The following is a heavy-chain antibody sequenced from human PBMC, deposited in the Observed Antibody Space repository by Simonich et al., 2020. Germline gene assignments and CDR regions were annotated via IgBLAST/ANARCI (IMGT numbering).Heavy chain of an antibody. J-gene: IGHJ3*02. D-gene: IGHD6-13*01. CDR3: ARHAGFAFDI. V-gene: IGHV4-39*01. CDR2: IYYSGST. Sequence: QLQLQESGPGLVKPSETLSLTCTVSGGSISSSSSYWGWIRLPPGKGLEWIGSIYYSGSTYYTPSLKSRSTISVDTSKNQFALKLSSVTAADTAVYYCARHAGFAFDIWGQGTMVTVSS. CDR1: GGSISSSSSY.